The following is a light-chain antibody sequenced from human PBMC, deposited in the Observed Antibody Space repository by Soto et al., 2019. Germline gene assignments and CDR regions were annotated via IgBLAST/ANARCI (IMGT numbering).Light chain of an antibody. V-gene: IGLV2-14*01. Sequence: QSALTQPASVSGSPGQSITISCTGTSSDVGGYNYVSWYQQHPGKAPKLMIYDVSNRPSGVSNRFSGSKSGNTASLTISGLQPEDEADYYCSSYTSSSTLKVFGGGPKLTVL. CDR2: DVS. CDR1: SSDVGGYNY. CDR3: SSYTSSSTLKV. J-gene: IGLJ2*01.